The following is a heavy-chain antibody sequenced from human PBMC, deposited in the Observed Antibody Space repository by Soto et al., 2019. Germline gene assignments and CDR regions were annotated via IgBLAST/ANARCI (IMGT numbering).Heavy chain of an antibody. Sequence: SETLSLTCTVSGGSISSYYWSWIRQPPGKGLEWIGYMYHSGSTYYNPSLKSRVTISIDRSKNQFSLKLSSVTAADTAVYYCATRGYYDSSGTPPFDYWGQGTLVTVSS. V-gene: IGHV4-59*12. D-gene: IGHD3-22*01. CDR3: ATRGYYDSSGTPPFDY. CDR2: MYHSGST. CDR1: GGSISSYY. J-gene: IGHJ4*02.